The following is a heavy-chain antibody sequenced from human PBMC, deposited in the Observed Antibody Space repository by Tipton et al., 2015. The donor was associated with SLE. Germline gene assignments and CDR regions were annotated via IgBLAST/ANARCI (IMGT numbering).Heavy chain of an antibody. CDR2: IYYSGST. Sequence: LRLSCTVSGGSISSYYWRWIRQPPGKGLEWIGYIYYSGSTNYNPSLKSRVTISVDTSKNQFSLMLSSVTAADTAVYCCARGGLGVSYHYYINVSGKGTTVSDS. CDR3: ARGGLGVSYHYYINV. D-gene: IGHD1-26*01. J-gene: IGHJ6*03. CDR1: GGSISSYY. V-gene: IGHV4-59*01.